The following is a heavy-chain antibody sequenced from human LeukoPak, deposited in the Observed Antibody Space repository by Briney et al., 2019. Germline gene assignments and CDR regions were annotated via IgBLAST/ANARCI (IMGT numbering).Heavy chain of an antibody. CDR2: INHSGST. J-gene: IGHJ4*02. CDR1: GGSFSGYY. CDR3: ARGKLAGIDY. Sequence: KASETLSLTCAVYGGSFSGYYWSWIRQPPGKGLEWIGEINHSGSTNYNPSLKSRVTISVDTSKNQFSLKLSSVTAADTAVYYCARGKLAGIDYWGQGTLVTVSS. D-gene: IGHD6-13*01. V-gene: IGHV4-34*01.